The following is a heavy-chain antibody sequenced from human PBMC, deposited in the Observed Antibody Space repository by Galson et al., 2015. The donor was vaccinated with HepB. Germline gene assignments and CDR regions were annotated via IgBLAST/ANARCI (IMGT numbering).Heavy chain of an antibody. V-gene: IGHV1-3*01. J-gene: IGHJ6*02. CDR3: ATVLRIYYYGMDV. Sequence: SVKVSCKASGYTFTSNAMHWVRQAPGQGLEWMGWINPGNGDTKYSQKFQGRVTITRDTSASTAYMELNNLRSEDMAVYYCATVLRIYYYGMDVWGQGTTVTVSS. D-gene: IGHD1-14*01. CDR2: INPGNGDT. CDR1: GYTFTSNA.